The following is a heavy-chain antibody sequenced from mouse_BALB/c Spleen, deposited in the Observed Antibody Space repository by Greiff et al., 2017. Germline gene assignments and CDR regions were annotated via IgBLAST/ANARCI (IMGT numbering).Heavy chain of an antibody. CDR3: ARDRSLMDY. V-gene: IGHV7-3*02. CDR2: IRNKANGYTT. D-gene: IGHD6-5*01. J-gene: IGHJ4*01. CDR1: GFTFTDYY. Sequence: EVHLVESGGGLVQPGGSLRLSCATSGFTFTDYYMSWVRQPPGKALEWLGFIRNKANGYTTEYSASVKGRFTISRDNSQSILYLQMNTLRAEDSATYYCARDRSLMDYWGQGTSVTVSS.